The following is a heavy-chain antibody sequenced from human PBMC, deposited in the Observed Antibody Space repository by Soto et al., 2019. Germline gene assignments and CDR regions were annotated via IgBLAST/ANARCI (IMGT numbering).Heavy chain of an antibody. CDR3: ARVPPAYLDFDY. Sequence: QVQLVQSGPEVKNPGASVKVSCKASGYTFTSYGISWVRQAPGQRLEWMGWIDAYNGNKNYAQKFQGRVTMTTDTSTSTAYMELMNLRSDDTAVYYCARVPPAYLDFDYWGQGTLVTVSS. CDR2: IDAYNGNK. CDR1: GYTFTSYG. V-gene: IGHV1-18*01. J-gene: IGHJ4*02.